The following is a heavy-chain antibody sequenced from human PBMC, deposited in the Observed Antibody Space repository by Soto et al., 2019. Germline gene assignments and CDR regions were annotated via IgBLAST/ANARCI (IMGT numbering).Heavy chain of an antibody. J-gene: IGHJ5*02. CDR2: IYYSGST. Sequence: SETLSLTCTLSGGSISSGVYYLSWIRQHPGKGLEWIGYIYYSGSTYYNPSFKRRVTIFVDTSKNQFSLKLSSVTAADTAVYYCAREVLPRYGDYVEARLENWFDPWGQGTLVTVSS. V-gene: IGHV4-31*03. CDR3: AREVLPRYGDYVEARLENWFDP. D-gene: IGHD4-17*01. CDR1: GGSISSGVYY.